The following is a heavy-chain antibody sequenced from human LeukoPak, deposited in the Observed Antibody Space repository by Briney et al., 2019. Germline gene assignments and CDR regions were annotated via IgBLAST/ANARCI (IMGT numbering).Heavy chain of an antibody. CDR1: GGSISSSSCY. Sequence: SETLSLTCTVSGGSISSSSCYWGWIRQPPGKGLEWIGSIFYSGSTYYNPSLESRVTISVDTSKNQFSLKVSSVTAADTAVYYCARDIAHSSGWGYFDYWGQGTLVTVSS. J-gene: IGHJ4*02. D-gene: IGHD6-19*01. CDR2: IFYSGST. V-gene: IGHV4-39*02. CDR3: ARDIAHSSGWGYFDY.